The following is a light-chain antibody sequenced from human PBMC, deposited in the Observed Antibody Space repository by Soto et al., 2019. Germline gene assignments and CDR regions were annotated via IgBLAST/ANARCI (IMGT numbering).Light chain of an antibody. V-gene: IGKV1-39*01. Sequence: DIQMTQSPSAQSASVGDTVTITCRASQSIRSHLNWYQQKPGKDPKLLIYSASSLQSGVPSRFSGSGSGTDFTLTISDLQPEDFATYYCQQSYSTPPITFGQGTRLEIK. CDR2: SAS. J-gene: IGKJ5*01. CDR1: QSIRSH. CDR3: QQSYSTPPIT.